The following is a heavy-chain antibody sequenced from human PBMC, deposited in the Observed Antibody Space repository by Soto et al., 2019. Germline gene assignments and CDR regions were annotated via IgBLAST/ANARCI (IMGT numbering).Heavy chain of an antibody. J-gene: IGHJ6*02. V-gene: IGHV2-5*01. Sequence: ESGPTLVNPTQTLTLTVTCSGFSVKTSGVGVGWIRQPPGKTLEWLALIYWNDFKRYTPSLESRLTITKDTSKNQVVLSVTNVDPADTATYYCAHSRGYNGYEGPPLYEMDVWGQGTTVTVSS. D-gene: IGHD5-12*01. CDR2: IYWNDFK. CDR1: GFSVKTSGVG. CDR3: AHSRGYNGYEGPPLYEMDV.